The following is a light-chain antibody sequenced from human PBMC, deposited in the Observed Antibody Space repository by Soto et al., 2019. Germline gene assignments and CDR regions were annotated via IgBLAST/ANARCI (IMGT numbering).Light chain of an antibody. J-gene: IGLJ3*02. CDR1: SSDVGGYNF. V-gene: IGLV2-14*01. CDR3: FSYTSEGTRV. CDR2: EVS. Sequence: QSALTQPASVSGSPGQSITISCTGTSSDVGGYNFVSWYQQHPDKAPKLIIYEVSDRPSGVSNRFSGSKSGNTASLTISGLQTEDEAEYYCFSYTSEGTRVFGGGTKLT.